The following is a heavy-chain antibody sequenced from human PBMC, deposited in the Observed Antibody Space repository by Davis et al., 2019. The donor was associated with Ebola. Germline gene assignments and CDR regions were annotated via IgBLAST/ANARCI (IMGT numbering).Heavy chain of an antibody. V-gene: IGHV1-18*01. CDR1: GHTFTSYG. J-gene: IGHJ6*04. CDR3: ATSGTYYDFWSGLGVARDYKSVYYYYGMDV. Sequence: ASVKVSCKASGHTFTSYGISWVRQAPGQGLEWMGWISANYGNTNYARKVQGRVTMTTDASTSTAYMELSRLRSDDTAVYYCATSGTYYDFWSGLGVARDYKSVYYYYGMDVWGKGTTVTVSS. CDR2: ISANYGNT. D-gene: IGHD3-3*01.